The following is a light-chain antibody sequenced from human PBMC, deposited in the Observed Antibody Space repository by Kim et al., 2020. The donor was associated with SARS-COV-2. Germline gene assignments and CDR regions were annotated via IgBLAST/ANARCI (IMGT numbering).Light chain of an antibody. CDR2: SAS. CDR3: QKYDAAPWT. V-gene: IGKV1-27*01. CDR1: QGISTS. Sequence: ASVGERVTITCRASQGISTSLAWYQQKPGKVPKVLIYSASALQSGVPSRFSGSGSGTDFTLTISSLQPEDVATYYCQKYDAAPWTFGHGTKVDIK. J-gene: IGKJ1*01.